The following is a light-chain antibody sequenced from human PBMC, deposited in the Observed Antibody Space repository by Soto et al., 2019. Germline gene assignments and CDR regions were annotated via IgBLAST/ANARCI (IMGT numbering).Light chain of an antibody. CDR2: NTY. CDR3: AAWADSLNVPV. V-gene: IGLV1-44*01. CDR1: SSNLGSNS. Sequence: QSVLTQPPSASGTPGQRVIISCSGSSSNLGSNSGNWYQQLPGTAPKLLIYNTYQRPLGVPDRFSGSKSGTSASLAISGLQSEDEGDYFCAAWADSLNVPVFGGGTKLTVL. J-gene: IGLJ3*02.